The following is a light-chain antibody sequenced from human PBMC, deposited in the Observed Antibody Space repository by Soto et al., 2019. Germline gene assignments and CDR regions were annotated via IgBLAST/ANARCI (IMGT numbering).Light chain of an antibody. J-gene: IGKJ5*01. Sequence: DIQMTQSPSSLSASAGDRVTITCRASQGISNYLAWFQQKPGKVPKLLISAASTLESGVPSRFSGSGSGTHFTLTISSLQPEDVATYYCQKYNSALTFGQGTRLEIK. CDR3: QKYNSALT. CDR2: AAS. CDR1: QGISNY. V-gene: IGKV1-27*01.